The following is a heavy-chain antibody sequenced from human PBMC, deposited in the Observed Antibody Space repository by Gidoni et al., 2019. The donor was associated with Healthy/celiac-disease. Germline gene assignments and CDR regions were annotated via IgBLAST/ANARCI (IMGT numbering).Heavy chain of an antibody. J-gene: IGHJ4*02. V-gene: IGHV4-34*01. CDR1: GGSFSRFY. D-gene: IGHD3-16*02. Sequence: QLQLQQWGACLLKPSATLSLTCAVYGGSFSRFYWSWIRPLPGKGLEWIGEIHHSGSTKYNPSLKSRVTISVDTSKNQFSRKLSSVTAADTAVYYCARGVGFYDYVWGSYRITGPFDYWGQGTLVTVSS. CDR3: ARGVGFYDYVWGSYRITGPFDY. CDR2: IHHSGST.